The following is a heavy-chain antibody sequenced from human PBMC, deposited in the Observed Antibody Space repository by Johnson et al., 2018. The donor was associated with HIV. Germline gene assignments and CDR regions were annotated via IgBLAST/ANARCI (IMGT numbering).Heavy chain of an antibody. CDR1: GFTFSSYG. Sequence: QMQLVESGGGVVQPGRSLRLSCAASGFTFSSYGMHWVRQAPGKGLEWVAVISYDGSNKFYADSVKGRFTISRDNSKNTLFLQMNSLRAEDTAVYYCASEGALWSDAFDIWGQGTMVTVSS. D-gene: IGHD1-26*01. J-gene: IGHJ3*02. V-gene: IGHV3-30*19. CDR3: ASEGALWSDAFDI. CDR2: ISYDGSNK.